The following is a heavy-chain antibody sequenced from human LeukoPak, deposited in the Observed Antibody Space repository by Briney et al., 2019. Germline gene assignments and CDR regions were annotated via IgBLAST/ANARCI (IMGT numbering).Heavy chain of an antibody. V-gene: IGHV3-23*01. D-gene: IGHD2-21*01. Sequence: GGSLRLSCAASGFTFSSYAMSWVRQAPGKGLEWVSAISGSGGSTYYADSVKGRFTISRDNSKNTLYLQMNSLRAEDTAVYYCAKPASGCCGGDCYFFDYWGQGTLVTVSS. CDR3: AKPASGCCGGDCYFFDY. J-gene: IGHJ4*02. CDR2: ISGSGGST. CDR1: GFTFSSYA.